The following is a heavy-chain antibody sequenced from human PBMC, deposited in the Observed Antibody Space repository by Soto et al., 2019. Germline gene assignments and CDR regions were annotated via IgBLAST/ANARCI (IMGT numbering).Heavy chain of an antibody. Sequence: QITLKESGPTLVKPTQTLTVTCTFSGFSLSTSGAGVGWIRQSPGKAPEWLALISWKDEKRYNPGLKSRLTITQDTSKNQVVLTMTALDPVDTATYFCAHRYGGNYYRWYFDSWGQGTLVTVSS. V-gene: IGHV2-5*01. D-gene: IGHD1-26*01. CDR3: AHRYGGNYYRWYFDS. CDR2: ISWKDEK. J-gene: IGHJ4*02. CDR1: GFSLSTSGAG.